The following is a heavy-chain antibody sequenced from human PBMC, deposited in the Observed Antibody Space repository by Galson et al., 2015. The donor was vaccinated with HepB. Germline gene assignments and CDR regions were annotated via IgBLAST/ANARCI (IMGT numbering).Heavy chain of an antibody. D-gene: IGHD3-10*01. J-gene: IGHJ4*02. V-gene: IGHV3-21*01. CDR3: ARNYGSGSYYPIDY. CDR1: GFTFSSYS. Sequence: SLRLSCAASGFTFSSYSMNWVRQAPGKGLEWVSSISSSSSYIYYADSVKGRFTISRDNAKNSLYLQMHSLRAEDTAVYYCARNYGSGSYYPIDYWGQGTLVTVSS. CDR2: ISSSSSYI.